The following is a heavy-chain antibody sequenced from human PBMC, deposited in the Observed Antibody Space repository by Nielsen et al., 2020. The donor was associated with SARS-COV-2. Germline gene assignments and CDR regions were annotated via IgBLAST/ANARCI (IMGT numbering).Heavy chain of an antibody. CDR2: IGTAGDT. D-gene: IGHD3-10*01. V-gene: IGHV3-13*01. CDR1: GFTFSSYD. J-gene: IGHJ6*02. Sequence: GESLKISCAASGFTFSSYDMHWVRQATGKGLEWVSAIGTAGDTYYPGSVKGRFTISTENAKNSLYLQMNSLRAGDTAVYYCARAITMVRGWGYYYYGMDVWGQGTTVTVSS. CDR3: ARAITMVRGWGYYYYGMDV.